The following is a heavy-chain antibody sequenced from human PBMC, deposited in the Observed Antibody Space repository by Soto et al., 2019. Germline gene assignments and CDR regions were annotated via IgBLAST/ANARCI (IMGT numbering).Heavy chain of an antibody. J-gene: IGHJ6*02. D-gene: IGHD6-13*01. CDR2: IKSKTDGGTT. CDR3: TTDSIAAAETLYYYYYYGMDV. Sequence: EVQLVESGGGLVKPGGSLRLSCAASGFTFSNAWMNWVRQAPGKGLEWVGRIKSKTDGGTTDYAAPVKGRFTISRDDSKNTLYLQMNSLKTEDTAVYYCTTDSIAAAETLYYYYYYGMDVWGQGTTVTVSS. CDR1: GFTFSNAW. V-gene: IGHV3-15*07.